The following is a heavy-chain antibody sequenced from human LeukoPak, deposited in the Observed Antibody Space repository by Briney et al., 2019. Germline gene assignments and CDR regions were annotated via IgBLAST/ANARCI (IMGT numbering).Heavy chain of an antibody. J-gene: IGHJ5*02. CDR1: GGSISSYY. V-gene: IGHV4-4*07. CDR3: ARSGDYYDSSGYFP. D-gene: IGHD3-22*01. Sequence: SETLSLTCTVSGGSISSYYWSWIRQPAGKGLEWIGSIYTSGSTNYNPSLKSRVTMSVDTSKNQFSLKLSSVTAADTAVYYCARSGDYYDSSGYFPWGQGTLVTVSS. CDR2: IYTSGST.